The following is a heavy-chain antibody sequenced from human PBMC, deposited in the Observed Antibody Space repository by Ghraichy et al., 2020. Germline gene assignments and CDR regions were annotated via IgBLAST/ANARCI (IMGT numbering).Heavy chain of an antibody. CDR3: ARGRGWLQLAFFDY. V-gene: IGHV4-34*01. D-gene: IGHD5-24*01. CDR2: INHSGST. Sequence: GSLRLSCAVYGGSFSGYYWSWIRQPPGKGLEWIGEINHSGSTNYNPSLKSRVTISVDTSKNQFSLKLSSVTAADTAVYYCARGRGWLQLAFFDYWGQGTLVTVSS. J-gene: IGHJ4*02. CDR1: GGSFSGYY.